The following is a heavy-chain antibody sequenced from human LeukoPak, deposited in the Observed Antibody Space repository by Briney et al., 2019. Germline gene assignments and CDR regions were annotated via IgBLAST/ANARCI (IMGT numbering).Heavy chain of an antibody. D-gene: IGHD6-19*01. V-gene: IGHV1-2*02. CDR1: GYTFTGYY. Sequence: GASVKVSCKASGYTFTGYYMHWVRQAPGQGLEWMGWINPNSGGTYYAQRFQGRVTMTRDTSISTAYMELSRLRSDDTAVYYCARRPSVAETGFDYWGQGTLVTVSS. CDR3: ARRPSVAETGFDY. CDR2: INPNSGGT. J-gene: IGHJ4*02.